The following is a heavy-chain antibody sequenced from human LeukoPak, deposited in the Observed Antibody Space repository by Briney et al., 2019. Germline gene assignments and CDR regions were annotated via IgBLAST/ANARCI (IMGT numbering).Heavy chain of an antibody. D-gene: IGHD6-13*01. J-gene: IGHJ4*02. CDR3: AREKAPGIEDY. Sequence: GGSLRLSCAASGFTFSSYTMNWVRQAPGKGPEWVSYISTSSSTVYHADSVKGRFTISRDNAKNSLYLQMSSLRAEDTAVYYCAREKAPGIEDYWGQGTLVTVSS. CDR1: GFTFSSYT. V-gene: IGHV3-48*01. CDR2: ISTSSSTV.